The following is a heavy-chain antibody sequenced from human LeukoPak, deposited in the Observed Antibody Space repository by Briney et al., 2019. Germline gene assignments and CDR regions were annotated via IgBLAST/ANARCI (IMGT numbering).Heavy chain of an antibody. Sequence: PGGSLRLSCAASGFTYEGYTMHWVRQAPGKTLEWVALISCDGSTYYTDSVKGRFTISRDNSKNSLYLQMDTLRSEDTAFYYCVKDLSYESTGYVFEYWGQGALVTVSS. CDR3: VKDLSYESTGYVFEY. D-gene: IGHD3-22*01. CDR1: GFTYEGYT. J-gene: IGHJ4*02. CDR2: ISCDGST. V-gene: IGHV3-43*01.